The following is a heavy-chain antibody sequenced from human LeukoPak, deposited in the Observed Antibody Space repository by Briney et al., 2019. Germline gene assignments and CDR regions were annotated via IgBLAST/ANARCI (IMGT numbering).Heavy chain of an antibody. V-gene: IGHV4-59*01. D-gene: IGHD3-10*01. CDR2: IYYSVSI. CDR1: GDSISTYY. J-gene: IGHJ4*02. CDR3: ARASGGDGSGSL. Sequence: SETLSLTCTVSGDSISTYYWSWIRQPPGKGLEWIGYIYYSVSIDYNPSLKSRVTMSVDMSTNQISLKLRSVTAADTAVYYCARASGGDGSGSLWGQGTLVTVSS.